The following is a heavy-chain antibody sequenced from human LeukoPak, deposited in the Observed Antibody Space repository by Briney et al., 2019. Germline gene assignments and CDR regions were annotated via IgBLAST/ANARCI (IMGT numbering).Heavy chain of an antibody. V-gene: IGHV4-59*08. J-gene: IGHJ4*02. D-gene: IGHD2-15*01. CDR3: ARLSLHCSGGSCYRGAFDS. Sequence: PSETLSLTCSVSGGSTGSDYWSWIRQPPGKGLEWIAYVYYSGVTSYNPSLKSRVAISIDTSKNQFSLNLTSVTAADTAVYYCARLSLHCSGGSCYRGAFDSWGQGTLVTVSS. CDR2: VYYSGVT. CDR1: GGSTGSDY.